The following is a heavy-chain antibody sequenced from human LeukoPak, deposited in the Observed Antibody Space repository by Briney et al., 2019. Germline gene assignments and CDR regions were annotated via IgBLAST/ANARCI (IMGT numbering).Heavy chain of an antibody. CDR1: GFTFNNYA. V-gene: IGHV3-7*01. Sequence: GGSLRLSCAASGFTFNNYAMSWVRQAPGKGLEWVATINQDGSEKYFMDSLKGRLIISRDNAKNSLHLQMNSLRAEDTAVYYCVKPYYFSSGSLTWGQGTLVTVSS. CDR3: VKPYYFSSGSLT. J-gene: IGHJ5*02. D-gene: IGHD3-10*01. CDR2: INQDGSEK.